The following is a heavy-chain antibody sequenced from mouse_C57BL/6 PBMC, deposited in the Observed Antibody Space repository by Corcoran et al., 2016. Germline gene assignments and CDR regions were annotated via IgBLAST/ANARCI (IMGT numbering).Heavy chain of an antibody. J-gene: IGHJ4*01. D-gene: IGHD2-3*01. CDR3: ARNGYSYAMDY. CDR2: INPYNGGT. CDR1: GYTFTDYY. V-gene: IGHV1-19*01. Sequence: EVQLQQSGPVLVKPGASVKMSCKASGYTFTDYYMNWVKQSHGKSLEWIGVINPYNGGTSYNQKFKGKATLTVDKSSSTAYMELNSLTSEDSAVYYGARNGYSYAMDYWGQGTSVTVSS.